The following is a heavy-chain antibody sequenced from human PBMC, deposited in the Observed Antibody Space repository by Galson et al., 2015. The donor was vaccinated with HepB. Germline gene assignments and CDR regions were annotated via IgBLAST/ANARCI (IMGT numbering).Heavy chain of an antibody. CDR2: FDPEDGET. V-gene: IGHV1-24*01. D-gene: IGHD3-22*01. CDR3: ATAMYYYDSSGYYGLCY. Sequence: SVKVSCKVSGYTLTELSMHWVRQAPGKGLEWMGGFDPEDGETIYAQKFQGRVTMTEDTSTDTAYMELSSLRSEDTAVYYCATAMYYYDSSGYYGLCYWGQGTLVTVSS. CDR1: GYTLTELS. J-gene: IGHJ4*02.